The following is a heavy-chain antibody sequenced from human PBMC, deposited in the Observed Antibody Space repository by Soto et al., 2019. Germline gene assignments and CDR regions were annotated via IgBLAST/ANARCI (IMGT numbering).Heavy chain of an antibody. V-gene: IGHV3-7*01. D-gene: IGHD3-22*01. CDR3: VREIASRL. Sequence: EVQLVESGGGLVQPGGSLRISCAASGFTFSSYWMTWARQAPGKGLEWVANIKPDGSEESYVDSVKGRFIVSRDNAENSLYLQMNSLRAEDTAIYYCVREIASRLWGKGTAVTVSS. CDR2: IKPDGSEE. CDR1: GFTFSSYW. J-gene: IGHJ6*04.